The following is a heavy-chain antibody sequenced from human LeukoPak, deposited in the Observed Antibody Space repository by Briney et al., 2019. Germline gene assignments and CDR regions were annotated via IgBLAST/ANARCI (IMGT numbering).Heavy chain of an antibody. CDR3: ATDLFNYYYDSTQPSGY. CDR1: GYTLTELS. J-gene: IGHJ4*02. V-gene: IGHV1-24*01. Sequence: ASVKISCKVSGYTLTELSMHWVRQAPGKGLEWMGGFDPEYGKTIYAQKFQGRVTMTEDTSTDTASMELSSLRSEDTAVYYCATDLFNYYYDSTQPSGYWGQGTLVTVSS. CDR2: FDPEYGKT. D-gene: IGHD3-22*01.